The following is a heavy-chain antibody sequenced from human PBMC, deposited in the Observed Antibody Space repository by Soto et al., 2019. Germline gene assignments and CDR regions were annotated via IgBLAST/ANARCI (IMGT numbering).Heavy chain of an antibody. J-gene: IGHJ4*02. CDR2: ISGSGGST. Sequence: PGGSLRLSCAASGFTFSSYAMSWVRQAPGKGLEWVSAISGSGGSTYYADSVKGRFTISRDNSKNTLYLQMNSLRAEDTAVYYCAKFVWWQQLGGREPAGVLWGQGTLVTVSS. D-gene: IGHD6-13*01. CDR1: GFTFSSYA. V-gene: IGHV3-23*01. CDR3: AKFVWWQQLGGREPAGVL.